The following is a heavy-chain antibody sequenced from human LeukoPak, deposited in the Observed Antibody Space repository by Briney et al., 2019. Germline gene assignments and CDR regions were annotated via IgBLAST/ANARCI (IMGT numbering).Heavy chain of an antibody. V-gene: IGHV4-39*07. J-gene: IGHJ3*02. D-gene: IGHD6-19*01. Sequence: PSETLSLTCTVSGGSISSSSYYWGWIRQPPGKGLEWIGNIYYSGSTYYNPSLKSRVTISVDTSKNQFSLKLSSVTAADTAVYYCARDSGWLVHDAFDIWGQGTMVTVSS. CDR3: ARDSGWLVHDAFDI. CDR1: GGSISSSSYY. CDR2: IYYSGST.